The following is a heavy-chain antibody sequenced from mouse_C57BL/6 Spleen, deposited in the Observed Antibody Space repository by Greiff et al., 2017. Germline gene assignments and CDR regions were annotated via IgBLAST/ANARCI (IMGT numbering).Heavy chain of an antibody. CDR1: GFTFSSYA. V-gene: IGHV5-4*01. CDR3: AREDGYYGFPFAY. Sequence: EVMLVESGGGLVKPGGSLKLSCAASGFTFSSYAMSWVRQTPEKRLEWVATISDGGSYTYYPDNVKGRFTISRDNAKNNLYLQMSHLKSEDTAMYYCAREDGYYGFPFAYWAKGLWSLSLQ. J-gene: IGHJ3*01. CDR2: ISDGGSYT. D-gene: IGHD2-3*01.